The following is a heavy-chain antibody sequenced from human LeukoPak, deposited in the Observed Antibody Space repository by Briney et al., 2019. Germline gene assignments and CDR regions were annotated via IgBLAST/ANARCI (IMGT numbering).Heavy chain of an antibody. CDR2: IYDSGST. J-gene: IGHJ4*02. V-gene: IGHV4-39*01. Sequence: SETLSLTCTVSGGSIRSSYYYWGWIRQPPGKGLEWIGSIYDSGSTYYNPSLKSRVTISVDTSKNQFSLKLSSVTAADTAVYYCARGCVRSGYRFIDYWGQGTLVTVSS. CDR3: ARGCVRSGYRFIDY. D-gene: IGHD3-3*01. CDR1: GGSIRSSYYY.